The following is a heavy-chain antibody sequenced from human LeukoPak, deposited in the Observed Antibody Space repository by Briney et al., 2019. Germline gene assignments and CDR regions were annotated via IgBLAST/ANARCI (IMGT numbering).Heavy chain of an antibody. CDR2: LQSDGNNR. CDR1: GFTLSRYA. CDR3: VKNWATYYFDY. J-gene: IGHJ4*02. D-gene: IGHD3-16*01. Sequence: GGSLRLSCAASGFTLSRYAMHWVRQAPGKGLEWVAFLQSDGNNRYYADSVKGRFTISRDNSKNTLFLQMSSLRAEDTAVYYCVKNWATYYFDYWGQGTLVTVSS. V-gene: IGHV3-30*02.